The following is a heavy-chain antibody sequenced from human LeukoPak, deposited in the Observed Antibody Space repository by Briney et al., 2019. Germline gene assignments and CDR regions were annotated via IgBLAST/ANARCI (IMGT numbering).Heavy chain of an antibody. J-gene: IGHJ4*02. V-gene: IGHV3-15*01. CDR3: AKDLGTYYYDTRGAPYFDH. CDR2: IKSKTDGGTT. CDR1: GFTFSNAW. Sequence: GGSLRLSCTASGFTFSNAWISWVRQAPGKGLEWVGLIKSKTDGGTTDYAAPVKGRFTISRDDSKNTLYLQMNSLKTEDTAVYYCAKDLGTYYYDTRGAPYFDHWGQGTLVTVSS. D-gene: IGHD3-22*01.